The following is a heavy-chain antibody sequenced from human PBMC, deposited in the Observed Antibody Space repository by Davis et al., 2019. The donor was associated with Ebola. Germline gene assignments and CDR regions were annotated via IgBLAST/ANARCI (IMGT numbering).Heavy chain of an antibody. CDR2: INPNDGRT. J-gene: IGHJ6*02. CDR1: GYTFTNYY. Sequence: AASVKVSCKASGYTFTNYYMHWVRQAPGQGLEWMGMINPNDGRTIYAQKFQARVTITRDTSASTVYMELSSLRSEDTAVYYCAREGGLVRGVVIMWKYGMDVWGQGTTVTVSS. V-gene: IGHV1-46*01. CDR3: AREGGLVRGVVIMWKYGMDV. D-gene: IGHD3-10*01.